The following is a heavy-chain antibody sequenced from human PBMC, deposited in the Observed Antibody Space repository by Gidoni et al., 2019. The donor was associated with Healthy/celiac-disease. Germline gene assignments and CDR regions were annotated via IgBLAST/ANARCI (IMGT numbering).Heavy chain of an antibody. CDR3: ARETYYYDSSGYYPDAFDI. D-gene: IGHD3-22*01. Sequence: QVQLVQSGAEVKKPGSSVQVSCKASGGTFRSSTISWVRQAPGQGLEWMGRIIPIRGIANYAQKFQGRVTITADKSTSTAYMELSSLRSEDTAVYYCARETYYYDSSGYYPDAFDIWGQGTMVTVSS. CDR1: GGTFRSST. V-gene: IGHV1-69*08. J-gene: IGHJ3*02. CDR2: IIPIRGIA.